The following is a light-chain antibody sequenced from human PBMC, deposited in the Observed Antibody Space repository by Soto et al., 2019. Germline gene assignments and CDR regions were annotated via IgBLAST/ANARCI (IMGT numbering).Light chain of an antibody. J-gene: IGKJ3*01. CDR2: GAS. CDR1: QSVSSSY. V-gene: IGKV3-20*01. Sequence: DIVLTQSPGTLSFSPGERATLSCRASQSVSSSYLAWYQQKPGQAPRLLIYGASSRATGIPDRFSGSGSGTDFTLTISRLEPEDFAVYYCQQYGRSPGLFTFGPGTKVDI. CDR3: QQYGRSPGLFT.